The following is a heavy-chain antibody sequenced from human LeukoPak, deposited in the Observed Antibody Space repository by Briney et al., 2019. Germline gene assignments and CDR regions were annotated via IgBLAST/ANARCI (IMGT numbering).Heavy chain of an antibody. CDR1: GGSISSSSYY. Sequence: SETLSLTCTVSGGSISSSSYYWGWIRQPPGKGLEWIGSIYYSGSTYYNPSLKSRVTISVDTSKNQFSLKLSSVTAADTAVYYCARAYYYDSSGQQRNFDYWGQGTLVTVSS. J-gene: IGHJ4*02. D-gene: IGHD3-22*01. CDR3: ARAYYYDSSGQQRNFDY. V-gene: IGHV4-39*07. CDR2: IYYSGST.